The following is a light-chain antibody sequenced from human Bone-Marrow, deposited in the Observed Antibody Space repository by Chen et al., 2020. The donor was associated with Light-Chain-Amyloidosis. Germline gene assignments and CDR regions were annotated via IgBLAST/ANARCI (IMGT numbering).Light chain of an antibody. CDR3: SSYTITNTLV. Sequence: QSALPQPASVSGSPGQSITISCPGTSSDVGGDNHASCYQQHPDKAPKLMIYEVTNRPSWVPDRFSGSKSDNTASLTISGLQTEDEADYFCSSYTITNTLVFGSGTRVTVL. J-gene: IGLJ1*01. CDR1: SSDVGGDNH. V-gene: IGLV2-14*01. CDR2: EVT.